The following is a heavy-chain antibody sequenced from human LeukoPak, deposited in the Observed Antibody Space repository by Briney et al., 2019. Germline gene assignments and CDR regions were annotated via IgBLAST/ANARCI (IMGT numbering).Heavy chain of an antibody. Sequence: GGSLRLSCAASGFTFNSYWMHWVRQAPGKGLVWVSRINSDESRTAYADSVKGRFSISRDNAKNTLYLQMNSLRAEDTAVYYCARGYGDWFDPWGQGTLVTVSS. CDR3: ARGYGDWFDP. J-gene: IGHJ5*02. D-gene: IGHD4-17*01. V-gene: IGHV3-74*01. CDR1: GFTFNSYW. CDR2: INSDESRT.